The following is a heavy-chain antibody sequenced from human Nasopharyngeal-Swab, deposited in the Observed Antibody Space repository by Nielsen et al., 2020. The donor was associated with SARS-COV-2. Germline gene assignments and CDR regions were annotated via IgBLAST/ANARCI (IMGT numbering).Heavy chain of an antibody. V-gene: IGHV4-34*01. Sequence: SETLSLTCAVYGGSFSGYYWSWIRQPPGKGLEWIGEINHSGSTNYNPSLKRRLIIYVDTSTNQSSLKRSSVTAADTAVYYCARGEVGVVVVNGGYYYMDVWGKGTTVTVSS. D-gene: IGHD3-22*01. J-gene: IGHJ6*03. CDR3: ARGEVGVVVVNGGYYYMDV. CDR2: INHSGST. CDR1: GGSFSGYY.